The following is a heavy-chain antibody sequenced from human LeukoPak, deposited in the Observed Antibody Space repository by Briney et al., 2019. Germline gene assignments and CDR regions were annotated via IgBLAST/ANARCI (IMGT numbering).Heavy chain of an antibody. CDR2: LNPNNGDT. V-gene: IGHV1-2*06. Sequence: GASVKVSCKTSGYTFIDYFIHWVRQAPGQGLKWMGRLNPNNGDTYYAQDFQGRVTMTRDTSISTAYMELSWLTSDDTAVYYCARDLSSTSNWEFDYWGQGTLVTVSS. D-gene: IGHD7-27*01. CDR3: ARDLSSTSNWEFDY. CDR1: GYTFIDYF. J-gene: IGHJ4*02.